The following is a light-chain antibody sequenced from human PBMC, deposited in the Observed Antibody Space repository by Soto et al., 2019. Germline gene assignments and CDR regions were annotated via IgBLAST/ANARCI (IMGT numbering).Light chain of an antibody. V-gene: IGKV3-20*01. CDR3: QQYGSSPT. Sequence: EIVLTQSPGTLSLSPGERATLSCRASQSVTSNFLAWYRQKPGQAPRLLIYGASTRATGIPARFSGSASGTDFTLTISRLEPEDFAVYYCQQYGSSPTFGQGTKVDIK. J-gene: IGKJ1*01. CDR2: GAS. CDR1: QSVTSNF.